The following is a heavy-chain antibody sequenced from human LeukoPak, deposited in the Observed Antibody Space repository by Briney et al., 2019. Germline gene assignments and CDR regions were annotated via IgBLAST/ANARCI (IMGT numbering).Heavy chain of an antibody. CDR1: GYTFTGYY. J-gene: IGHJ4*02. CDR3: ARAKGYYGSGSPQDPLDY. D-gene: IGHD3-10*01. V-gene: IGHV1-2*04. CDR2: INPNSGGT. Sequence: ASVKVSCKASGYTFTGYYMHWVRQAPGQGLEWMGWINPNSGGTNYAQKFQGWVTMTRDTSISTASMELSRLRSDDTAVYYCARAKGYYGSGSPQDPLDYWGQGTLVTVSS.